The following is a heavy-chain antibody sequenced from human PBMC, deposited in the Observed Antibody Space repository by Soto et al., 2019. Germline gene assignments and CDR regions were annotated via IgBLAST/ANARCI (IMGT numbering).Heavy chain of an antibody. Sequence: EVQLVESGGGLVQPGGSLRLSCVASGFTFSNYWMYWVRQAPGEGLVWVSRINNDGSVSSYADSVKCRLTISRDNVKNTLYMKMGSLRAEDTAVYYCARGDCVGGTCYSLAGSFYYYMDVWGKGTTVTVFS. J-gene: IGHJ6*03. CDR3: ARGDCVGGTCYSLAGSFYYYMDV. CDR1: GFTFSNYW. CDR2: INNDGSVS. D-gene: IGHD2-15*01. V-gene: IGHV3-74*01.